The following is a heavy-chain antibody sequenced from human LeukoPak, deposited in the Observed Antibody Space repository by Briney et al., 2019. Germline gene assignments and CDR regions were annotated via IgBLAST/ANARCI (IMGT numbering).Heavy chain of an antibody. J-gene: IGHJ4*02. V-gene: IGHV3-23*01. CDR1: GFTFSSHA. Sequence: PGGSLRLSCAASGFTFSSHALSWVRQAPGKGLGWVSSLSGSGYNTYYADSVKGRSTISRDNSKNTVYLQMNSLRAEDTAVYYCAKDPYGTRYFDYWGQGTLVTVSS. CDR3: AKDPYGTRYFDY. CDR2: LSGSGYNT. D-gene: IGHD2-2*01.